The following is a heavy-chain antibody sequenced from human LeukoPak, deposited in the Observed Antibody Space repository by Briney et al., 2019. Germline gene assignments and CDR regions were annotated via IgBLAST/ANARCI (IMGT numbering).Heavy chain of an antibody. J-gene: IGHJ4*02. CDR3: ARDHNYAFDN. CDR1: GFPFSAYS. V-gene: IGHV3-11*06. D-gene: IGHD1-1*01. CDR2: ICISSGNT. Sequence: GGSLRLSCAASGFPFSAYSMNWVRQAPGKGLEWISYICISSGNTKYADSVKGRFTISGDNAKNSLYLQMNRLRVEDTAVYYCARDHNYAFDNWGQGTLVTVSS.